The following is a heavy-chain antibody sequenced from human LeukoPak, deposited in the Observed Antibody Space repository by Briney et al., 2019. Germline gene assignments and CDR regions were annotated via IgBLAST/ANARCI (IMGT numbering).Heavy chain of an antibody. CDR1: GGSISSYY. CDR3: ASLAKRRYYDFWSGPTLYTDV. D-gene: IGHD3-3*01. Sequence: PSETLSLTCTVSGGSISSYYWSWIRQPAGKGLEWIGRIYTSGSTNYNPSLKSRVTMSVDTSKNQFSLKLSSVTAADTAVYYCASLAKRRYYDFWSGPTLYTDVWGKGTTVTVSS. J-gene: IGHJ6*03. V-gene: IGHV4-4*07. CDR2: IYTSGST.